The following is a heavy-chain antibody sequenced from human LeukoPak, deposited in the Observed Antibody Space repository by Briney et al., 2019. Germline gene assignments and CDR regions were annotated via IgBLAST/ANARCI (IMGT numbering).Heavy chain of an antibody. D-gene: IGHD3-10*01. Sequence: PGGSLRLSCAASGFTFSSYWMHWVRQAPGKGLVWVSRINTDGSSTTYADSVKGRFTISRDNAKNTLYLQMNSLRAEDTAVYYCAKVVRGVINYPPYHYYGMDVWGQGTTVTVSS. CDR2: INTDGSST. CDR1: GFTFSSYW. V-gene: IGHV3-74*01. J-gene: IGHJ6*02. CDR3: AKVVRGVINYPPYHYYGMDV.